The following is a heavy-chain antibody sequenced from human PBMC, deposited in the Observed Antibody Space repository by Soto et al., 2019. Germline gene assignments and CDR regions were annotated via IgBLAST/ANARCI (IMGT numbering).Heavy chain of an antibody. J-gene: IGHJ5*02. D-gene: IGHD3-10*01. CDR1: GGSISETGYY. Sequence: NPSETLSLTCTVSGGSISETGYYWGWIRQPPGKGLEWIGNIYYSGSTDYNPSLKSRVTISVDTSKNQFSLKLSSVTAADTAVYYCAKLHCITSNSVPLDPWGQGTLVTVSS. CDR2: IYYSGST. V-gene: IGHV4-39*01. CDR3: AKLHCITSNSVPLDP.